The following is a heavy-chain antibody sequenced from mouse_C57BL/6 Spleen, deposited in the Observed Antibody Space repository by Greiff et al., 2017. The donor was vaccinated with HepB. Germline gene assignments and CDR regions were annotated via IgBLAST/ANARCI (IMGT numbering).Heavy chain of an antibody. V-gene: IGHV6-6*01. J-gene: IGHJ4*01. CDR2: IRNKANNHAT. CDR1: GFTFSDAW. CDR3: TRTPFYGNTAMDY. Sequence: EVMLVESGGGLVQPGGSMKLSCAASGFTFSDAWMDWVRQSPEKGLEWVAEIRNKANNHATYYAESVKGRFTISRDYSKSSVYLQMNSLRAEDTGIYYCTRTPFYGNTAMDYWGQGTTVTVSS. D-gene: IGHD2-10*01.